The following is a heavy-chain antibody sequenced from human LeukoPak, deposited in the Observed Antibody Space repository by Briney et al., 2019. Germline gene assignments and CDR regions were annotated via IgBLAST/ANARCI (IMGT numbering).Heavy chain of an antibody. CDR3: GKKYGLPTTTERSVQY. CDR1: AFTFSSYS. CDR2: IDSSTSHI. J-gene: IGHJ4*02. Sequence: GGSLRLSCEASAFTFSSYSMSWVRQAPGKGLEWVSSIDSSTSHIYYADSVKGRFTISRDNAKNSLYLQVSSLRAEDTAIYYCGKKYGLPTTTERSVQYWGQGTLVTVSS. V-gene: IGHV3-21*04. D-gene: IGHD1-1*01.